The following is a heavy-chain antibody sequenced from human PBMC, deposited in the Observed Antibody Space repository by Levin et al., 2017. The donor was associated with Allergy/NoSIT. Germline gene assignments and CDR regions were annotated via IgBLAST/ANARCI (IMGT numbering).Heavy chain of an antibody. Sequence: SQTPSLPCTVSGGSISSSSYYWGWIRQPPGKGLEWIGSIYYSGSTYYNPSLKSRVTISVDTSKNQFSLKLRSVTAADTAVYYCARHASPYYDFWSGYYTGMFDYWGQGTLVTVSS. J-gene: IGHJ4*02. CDR3: ARHASPYYDFWSGYYTGMFDY. CDR1: GGSISSSSYY. V-gene: IGHV4-39*01. D-gene: IGHD3-3*01. CDR2: IYYSGST.